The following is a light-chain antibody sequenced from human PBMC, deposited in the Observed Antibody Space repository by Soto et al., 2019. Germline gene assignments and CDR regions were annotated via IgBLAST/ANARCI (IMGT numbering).Light chain of an antibody. CDR3: QQYVSSPYT. CDR2: GGT. J-gene: IGKJ2*01. CDR1: QTVSSGH. V-gene: IGKV3-20*01. Sequence: EVVLTQSPATLSLSPGERATLSCRASQTVSSGHLAWYQQKPGQAPRLLISGGTSRATGIPDRFSGSGSGTDFTLTVSRLEPEDFAVYYSQQYVSSPYTFGQGTKLEIK.